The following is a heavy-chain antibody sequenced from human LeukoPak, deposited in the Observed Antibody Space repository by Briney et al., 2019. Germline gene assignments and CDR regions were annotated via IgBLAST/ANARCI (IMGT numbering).Heavy chain of an antibody. CDR1: GFTFGSYA. Sequence: GGSLRLSCAASGFTFGSYAMSWVRQAPGKGLEWVSYISSSSSTIYYADSVEGRFTISRDNAKNSLYLQMNSLRDEDTAVYYCARSRNTDYWGQGTLVTVSS. V-gene: IGHV3-48*02. CDR3: ARSRNTDY. CDR2: ISSSSSTI. D-gene: IGHD1-14*01. J-gene: IGHJ4*02.